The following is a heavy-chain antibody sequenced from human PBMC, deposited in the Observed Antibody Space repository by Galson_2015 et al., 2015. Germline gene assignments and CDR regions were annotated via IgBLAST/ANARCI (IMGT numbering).Heavy chain of an antibody. J-gene: IGHJ6*02. CDR3: AREGFSYGRGTDV. Sequence: SLRLSCATSGFTFTGYNMNWVRQAPGTGLEWVSYIASDGVTIYYADSVKGRFTISRDNARGSLYLQVNSLRDDDTAVYYCAREGFSYGRGTDVWGQGTTVTVSS. CDR2: IASDGVTI. D-gene: IGHD5-18*01. CDR1: GFTFTGYN. V-gene: IGHV3-48*02.